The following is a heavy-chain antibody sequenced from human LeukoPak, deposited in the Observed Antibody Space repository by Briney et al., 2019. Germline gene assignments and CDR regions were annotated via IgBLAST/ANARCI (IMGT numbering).Heavy chain of an antibody. D-gene: IGHD2-15*01. J-gene: IGHJ4*02. CDR1: GFTFDDYA. Sequence: GGSLRLSCAASGFTFDDYAMHWVRQAPGKGLEWVSGISWNSGSIGYADSVKGRFTISRDNAKNSLYLQMNSLRAEDTALYYCAKDICSGGSCYDFDYWGQGTLATVSS. CDR2: ISWNSGSI. CDR3: AKDICSGGSCYDFDY. V-gene: IGHV3-9*01.